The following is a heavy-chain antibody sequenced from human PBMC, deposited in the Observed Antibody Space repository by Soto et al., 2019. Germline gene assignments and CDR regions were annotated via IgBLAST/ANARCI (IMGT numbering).Heavy chain of an antibody. CDR2: IRSNIYDGTT. Sequence: PGGSLRRSCIASGCTFRDYAISWFRQAPGKGLQWVSFIRSNIYDGTTEYDASVKGRFTISRDDSKTIAYLQMNSLKIEDTGVYYCTRVSPDCSDGSCYPPNWGQGTLVTVSS. CDR1: GCTFRDYA. V-gene: IGHV3-49*03. D-gene: IGHD2-15*01. CDR3: TRVSPDCSDGSCYPPN. J-gene: IGHJ4*02.